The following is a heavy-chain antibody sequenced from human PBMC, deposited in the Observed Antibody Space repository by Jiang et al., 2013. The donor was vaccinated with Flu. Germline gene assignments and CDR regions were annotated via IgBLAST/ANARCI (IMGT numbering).Heavy chain of an antibody. D-gene: IGHD3-10*01. CDR2: IVPKSGDT. CDR3: ARDLNLWFGDNDAFDI. CDR1: GYTFTGYS. Sequence: GAEVKKPGASVKVSCRASGYTFTGYSIDWVRQAPGQGLEWMGWIVPKSGDTKYAEKFQGRVTMTRDTSINTTYMELNRLTSDDTAVYYCARDLNLWFGDNDAFDIWGQGTMVSVSS. J-gene: IGHJ3*02. V-gene: IGHV1-2*02.